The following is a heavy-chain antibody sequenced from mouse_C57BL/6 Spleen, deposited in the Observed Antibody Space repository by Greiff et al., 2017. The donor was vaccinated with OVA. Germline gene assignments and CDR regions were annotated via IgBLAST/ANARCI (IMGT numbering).Heavy chain of an antibody. V-gene: IGHV2-6*01. CDR3: ARDYGSKGGYAMDY. D-gene: IGHD1-1*01. J-gene: IGHJ4*01. CDR2: IWGVGST. CDR1: GFSLTSYG. Sequence: VKLQESGPGLVAPSQSLSITCTVSGFSLTSYGVDWVRQSPGKGLEWLGVIWGVGSTNYNSALKSRLSISKDNSKSQVFLKMNSLQTDDTAMYYCARDYGSKGGYAMDYWGQGTSVTVSS.